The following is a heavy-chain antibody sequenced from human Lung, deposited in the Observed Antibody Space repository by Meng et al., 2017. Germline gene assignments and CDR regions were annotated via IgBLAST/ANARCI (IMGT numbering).Heavy chain of an antibody. CDR1: GGSISSGGYY. CDR2: IYYSGST. J-gene: IGHJ2*01. V-gene: IGHV4-31*03. CDR3: AREPYYYGSGSYSSYWYFDL. Sequence: GQLQESGPGLVEPSQTLFLTCTVSGGSISSGGYYWSWIRQHPGKGLEWIGYIYYSGSTYYNPSLKSRVTISVDTSKNQFSLKLSSVTAADTAVYYCAREPYYYGSGSYSSYWYFDLWGRGTLVTVSS. D-gene: IGHD3-10*01.